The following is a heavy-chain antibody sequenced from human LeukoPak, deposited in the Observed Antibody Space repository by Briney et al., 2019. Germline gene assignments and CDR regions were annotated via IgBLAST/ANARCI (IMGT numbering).Heavy chain of an antibody. D-gene: IGHD3-22*01. CDR2: IYYSGST. J-gene: IGHJ4*02. CDR3: ARDAYYYDSSGYSHDYYFDY. V-gene: IGHV4-59*01. Sequence: SETLSLTCTVSGGSISSYYWSWIRQPPGKGLEWIGYIYYSGSTNYNPSLKSRVTISVDTSKNQFSLKLSSVTAADTAVYYCARDAYYYDSSGYSHDYYFDYWGQGTLVTVSS. CDR1: GGSISSYY.